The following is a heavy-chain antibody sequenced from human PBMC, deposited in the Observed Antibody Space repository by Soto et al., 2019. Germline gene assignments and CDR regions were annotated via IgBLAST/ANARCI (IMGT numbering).Heavy chain of an antibody. V-gene: IGHV3-9*01. CDR1: GFTFDDYA. CDR2: ISWNSGSI. Sequence: EVQLVESGGGLVQPGRSLRLSCAASGFTFDDYAMHWVRQAPGKGLEWVSGISWNSGSIGYADSVKGRFTISRDNAKNSLYLQMNSLRAEDTALYYCAKDAHSSIAARLDYWGQGTLVTVSS. CDR3: AKDAHSSIAARLDY. D-gene: IGHD6-6*01. J-gene: IGHJ4*02.